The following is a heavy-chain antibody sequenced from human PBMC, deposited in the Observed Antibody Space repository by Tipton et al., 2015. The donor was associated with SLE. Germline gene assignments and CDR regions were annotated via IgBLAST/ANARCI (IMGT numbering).Heavy chain of an antibody. CDR2: IYTSGST. V-gene: IGHV4-4*07. J-gene: IGHJ4*02. Sequence: TLSLTCTVSGGSISTYFWSWIRQPAGKGLEWIGRIYTSGSTNYNPSLKSRVTMSVDTSKNQFSLRLSSVTAADTAVYYCARDSSYTISSGGYFDYWGRGTLVTVSS. CDR1: GGSISTYF. D-gene: IGHD6-6*01. CDR3: ARDSSYTISSGGYFDY.